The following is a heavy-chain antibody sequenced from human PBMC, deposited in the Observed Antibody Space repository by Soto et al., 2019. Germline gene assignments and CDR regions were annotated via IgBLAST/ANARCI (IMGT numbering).Heavy chain of an antibody. CDR3: VRKCNSDLSGYDYFDY. Sequence: EVQLVESGGGLVEPGGSLRLSCAASGFTFSTSDMTWVRQAPGKGLEYVSSISSSGTYMFYGEPAKVRFTISRDNGKNSAYLQMNSLRAVDTAVYYCVRKCNSDLSGYDYFDYWGQGTLVNVYS. CDR2: ISSSGTYM. D-gene: IGHD3-22*01. J-gene: IGHJ4*02. V-gene: IGHV3-21*02. CDR1: GFTFSTSD.